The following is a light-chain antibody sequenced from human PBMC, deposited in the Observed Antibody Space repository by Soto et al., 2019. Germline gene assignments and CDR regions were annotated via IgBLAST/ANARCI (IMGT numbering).Light chain of an antibody. CDR2: YDS. Sequence: SYELTQPPSVSVAPGKTARITCGGNNMGSKSVHWYQQKPGQAPVLVIYYDSDRPSGIPERFSGSNSGNTATLTISRVEAGDEADYYCQVWDSSSDHRVVFGGGTQLTVL. CDR3: QVWDSSSDHRVV. V-gene: IGLV3-21*04. J-gene: IGLJ2*01. CDR1: NMGSKS.